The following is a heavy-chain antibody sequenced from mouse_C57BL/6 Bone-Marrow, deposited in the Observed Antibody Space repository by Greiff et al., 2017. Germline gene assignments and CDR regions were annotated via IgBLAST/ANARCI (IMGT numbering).Heavy chain of an antibody. Sequence: VQLQQSGPELVKPGASVKISCKASGYSFTGYYMNWVKQSPEKSLEWIGEINPSTGGTTYNQKFKDKATLTVDKSSITAYMQLKSLTSEDSAVYYCARRDGYYAWFACWGQGALVTVSA. V-gene: IGHV1-42*01. J-gene: IGHJ3*01. CDR1: GYSFTGYY. D-gene: IGHD2-3*01. CDR3: ARRDGYYAWFAC. CDR2: INPSTGGT.